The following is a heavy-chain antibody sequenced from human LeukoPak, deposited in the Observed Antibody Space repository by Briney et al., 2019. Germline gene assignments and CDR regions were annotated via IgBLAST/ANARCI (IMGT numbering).Heavy chain of an antibody. CDR3: TRDMWGTFDY. CDR1: GFTFSVFW. CDR2: INPDGSTT. J-gene: IGHJ4*02. V-gene: IGHV3-74*01. Sequence: GGSLRLSCAASGFTFSVFWMHWVRQTPGTGPVWVSRINPDGSTTNYADSVKGRFTISRDNAKNTLYLQISSLRAEDTAVYYCTRDMWGTFDYWGQGTLVTVSS. D-gene: IGHD7-27*01.